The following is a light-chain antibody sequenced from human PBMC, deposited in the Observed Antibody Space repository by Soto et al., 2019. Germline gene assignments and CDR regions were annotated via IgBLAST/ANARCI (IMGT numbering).Light chain of an antibody. Sequence: DVVLTQTPRSLSVTPGQPASISCKSSQSLLYSDGRTYVYWYLQKPGQPPQLLIHEVSNRFSGVPDRFSGCWSGTDFSLKISRVEAEDVGLYYCMQSIQLPITFGGGTNVEIK. CDR1: QSLLYSDGRTY. J-gene: IGKJ4*01. CDR3: MQSIQLPIT. CDR2: EVS. V-gene: IGKV2D-29*01.